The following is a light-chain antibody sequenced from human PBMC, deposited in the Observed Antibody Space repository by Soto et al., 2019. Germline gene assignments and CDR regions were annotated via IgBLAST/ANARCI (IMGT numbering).Light chain of an antibody. V-gene: IGLV2-14*01. CDR1: SGDIGSYNR. CDR2: EVT. Sequence: QSALTQPASVSGSPGQSITISCTGTSGDIGSYNRVSWYQQHPGKAPKLIIYEVTDRPSGLSNRFSASKSGNAASLTISGLQAEDEADYFCCSFTTSSTLVFGTGTKVTVL. CDR3: CSFTTSSTLV. J-gene: IGLJ1*01.